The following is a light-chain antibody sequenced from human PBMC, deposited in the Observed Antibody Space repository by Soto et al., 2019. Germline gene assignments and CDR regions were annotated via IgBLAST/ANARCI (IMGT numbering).Light chain of an antibody. CDR2: DAS. V-gene: IGKV1-33*01. Sequence: DIQMTQSPSSLSASVGDTVTITCQASQDISTYLNWYQHKPGKAPKLLIYDASTLETGVPSRFSGSGSGADFALTSGSLQPEDFATYYWQQYDTPITFGQGTRLDIK. CDR1: QDISTY. J-gene: IGKJ5*01. CDR3: QQYDTPIT.